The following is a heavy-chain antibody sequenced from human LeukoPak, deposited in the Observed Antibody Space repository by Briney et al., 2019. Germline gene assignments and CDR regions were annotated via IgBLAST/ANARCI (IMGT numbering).Heavy chain of an antibody. D-gene: IGHD3-16*01. J-gene: IGHJ4*02. CDR1: GFTFSSYE. Sequence: GGSLRLSCAASGFTFSSYEMNWVRQAPGKGLEWVSYISSSGSTIYYADSVKGRFTISRDNAKNSPYLQMNSLRAEDTAVYYCARGRLRNQYWGQGTLVTVSS. V-gene: IGHV3-48*03. CDR3: ARGRLRNQY. CDR2: ISSSGSTI.